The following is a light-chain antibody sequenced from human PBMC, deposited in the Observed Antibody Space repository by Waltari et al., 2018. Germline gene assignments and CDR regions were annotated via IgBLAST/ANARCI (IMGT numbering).Light chain of an antibody. CDR3: CSYAGRGTYV. V-gene: IGLV2-23*02. Sequence: QSALTQPASVSGTPGQSITISCTGTTSDVGHYALVSWYQHHPGKAPNLLICEVIKRPSGVSSRFSGSKSGSTASLIISGLQPDDEADYYCCSYAGRGTYVFGSGTKVTVL. CDR2: EVI. J-gene: IGLJ1*01. CDR1: TSDVGHYAL.